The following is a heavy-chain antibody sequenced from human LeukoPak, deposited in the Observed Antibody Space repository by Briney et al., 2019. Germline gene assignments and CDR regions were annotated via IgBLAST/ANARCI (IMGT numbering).Heavy chain of an antibody. J-gene: IGHJ6*02. CDR1: GDSISSYY. Sequence: SETLSLTCTVSGDSISSYYWSWIRQPPGKGLEWIGYIYYSGSTNYNPSLKSRVTVSVDTSKKQFSLNLRSVTAADTAVYYCARGLHYNILTGGMDVWGQGTTVIVSS. CDR3: ARGLHYNILTGGMDV. CDR2: IYYSGST. V-gene: IGHV4-59*12. D-gene: IGHD3-9*01.